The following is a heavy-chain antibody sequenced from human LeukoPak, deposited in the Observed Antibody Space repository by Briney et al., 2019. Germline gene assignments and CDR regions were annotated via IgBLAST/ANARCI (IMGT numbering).Heavy chain of an antibody. V-gene: IGHV4-39*07. CDR2: IYYSGST. CDR3: ARDGGVAPHNWFDP. CDR1: GGSISSSSYY. D-gene: IGHD2-8*02. Sequence: PSETLSLTCTVSGGSISSSSYYWGWIRQPPGKGLEWIGNIYYSGSTYYNPSLKSRVTISVDTSKNQFSLNLSSVTAADTAVYYCARDGGVAPHNWFDPWGQGTLVTVSS. J-gene: IGHJ5*02.